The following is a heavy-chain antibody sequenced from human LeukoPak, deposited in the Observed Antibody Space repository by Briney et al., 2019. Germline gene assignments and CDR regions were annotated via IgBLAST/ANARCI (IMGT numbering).Heavy chain of an antibody. CDR3: AKALDYGGHVDY. V-gene: IGHV3-23*01. Sequence: PGGSLRLSCAASGFDFSSYGMNWVRQAPGKGLEWVSGISASGGGTFYADSVKGRFSISRDNSKNTLYLQMSSLRAEDTAVYYCAKALDYGGHVDYWGQGTLVTVSS. D-gene: IGHD4-23*01. J-gene: IGHJ4*02. CDR1: GFDFSSYG. CDR2: ISASGGGT.